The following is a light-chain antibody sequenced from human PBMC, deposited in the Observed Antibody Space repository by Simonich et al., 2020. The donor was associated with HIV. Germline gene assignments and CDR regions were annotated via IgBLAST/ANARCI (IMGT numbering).Light chain of an antibody. J-gene: IGLJ2*01. CDR3: AAWDDSLNGPV. CDR1: SPNIGSNT. CDR2: RNN. Sequence: QSVLTQPPSASVTPGQRGTVSCSGSSPNIGSNTVNWYQQLPGTDPKLLIFRNNQRPSGVPDRFSGSKSGTSASLAISGLQSEDEADYCCAAWDDSLNGPVFGGGTKLTVL. V-gene: IGLV1-44*01.